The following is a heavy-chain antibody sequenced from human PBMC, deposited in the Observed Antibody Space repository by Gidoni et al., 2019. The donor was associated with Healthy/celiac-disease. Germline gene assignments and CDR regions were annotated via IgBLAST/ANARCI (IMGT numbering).Heavy chain of an antibody. CDR2: SYHSGST. CDR1: GGSISSGGYS. V-gene: IGHV4-30-2*01. J-gene: IGHJ4*02. D-gene: IGHD2-8*01. Sequence: QLQPQESGSGLVKPPLTLSLTCAVPGGSISSGGYSWSWIRQPPGKGLEWNGYSYHSGSTYYSPSLKSRVTISVDRSKNQFSLKLSSVTAADTAMYYCARAKYDPGQVDYWGQGTLVTVSS. CDR3: ARAKYDPGQVDY.